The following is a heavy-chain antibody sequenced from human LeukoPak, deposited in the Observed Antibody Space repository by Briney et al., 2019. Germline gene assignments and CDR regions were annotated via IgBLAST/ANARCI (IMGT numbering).Heavy chain of an antibody. CDR1: GGTFSSYA. Sequence: ASVKVSCKASGGTFSSYAISWVRQAPGRGLEWMGGIIPIFGTANYAQKFQGRVTITADESTSTAYMELSSLRSEDTAVYYCAREGTLESGYFDYWGQGTLVTVSS. V-gene: IGHV1-69*13. D-gene: IGHD3-3*01. J-gene: IGHJ4*02. CDR3: AREGTLESGYFDY. CDR2: IIPIFGTA.